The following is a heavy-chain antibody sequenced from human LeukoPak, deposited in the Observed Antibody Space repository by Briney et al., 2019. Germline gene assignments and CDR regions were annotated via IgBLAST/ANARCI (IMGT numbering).Heavy chain of an antibody. CDR2: FDPEDGET. CDR3: ATSYGRARPDYYYYYMDV. J-gene: IGHJ6*03. Sequence: ASVKVSCKVSGYTLTELSMHWVRQAPGKGLEWMGGFDPEDGETNYAQKFQGRVTITTDESTSTAYMELSSLRSEDTAVYYCATSYGRARPDYYYYYMDVWGKGTTVTVSS. V-gene: IGHV1-24*01. CDR1: GYTLTELS. D-gene: IGHD6-6*01.